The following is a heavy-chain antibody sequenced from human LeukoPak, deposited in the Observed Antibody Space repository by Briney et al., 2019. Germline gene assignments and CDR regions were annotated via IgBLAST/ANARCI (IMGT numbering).Heavy chain of an antibody. CDR2: ISAYNGNT. CDR1: GYTFTSYG. CDR3: ARDVGSSYDLDY. D-gene: IGHD3-16*01. Sequence: GASVKVSCKASGYTFTSYGISWVRQAPGQGLEWMGWISAYNGNTDYAQSLQGRVTMTIHTSTSTVYMELRSLRSDDTAVYYCARDVGSSYDLDYWGQGTLVTVSS. J-gene: IGHJ4*02. V-gene: IGHV1-18*01.